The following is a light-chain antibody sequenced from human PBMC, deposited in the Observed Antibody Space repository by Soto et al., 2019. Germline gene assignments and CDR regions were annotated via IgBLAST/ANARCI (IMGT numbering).Light chain of an antibody. J-gene: IGKJ5*01. V-gene: IGKV1-33*01. Sequence: DIQMPQSSSSLSASVGGRGTITCQASQNINNYLNWYQQKPGRAPKLLIYDASNLEAGVPSRFRGSGSGTDFTFTISRLQPEEIATDYCQRYENLPSFGLGTRLEIK. CDR3: QRYENLPS. CDR1: QNINNY. CDR2: DAS.